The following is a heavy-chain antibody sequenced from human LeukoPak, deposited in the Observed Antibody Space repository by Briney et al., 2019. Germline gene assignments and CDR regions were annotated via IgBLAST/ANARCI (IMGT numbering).Heavy chain of an antibody. V-gene: IGHV1-69*05. Sequence: GASVKVSCKASGGTFSSYAISWVRQAPGQGLEWMGGIIPIFGTANYAQKFQGRVTITTDESTSTAYMELSSLRSEDTAVYYCARVGFTINGTPTSDDYWGQGTLVTVSS. CDR1: GGTFSSYA. CDR2: IIPIFGTA. D-gene: IGHD3-10*01. CDR3: ARVGFTINGTPTSDDY. J-gene: IGHJ4*02.